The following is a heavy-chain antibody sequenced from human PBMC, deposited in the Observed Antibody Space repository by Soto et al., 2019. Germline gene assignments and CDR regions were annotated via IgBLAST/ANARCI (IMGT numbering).Heavy chain of an antibody. J-gene: IGHJ4*02. CDR1: GDSFASYS. D-gene: IGHD3-3*01. Sequence: GVPVKLCWKEPGDSFASYSMYWARHAPKKRLEWMGWINAGNGNTKYSQKFQGRVTITRDTSASTAYMELSSLRSEDTAVYYCARGKTIFGVVIISFDYWGQGTLVTVSS. V-gene: IGHV1-3*01. CDR3: ARGKTIFGVVIISFDY. CDR2: INAGNGNT.